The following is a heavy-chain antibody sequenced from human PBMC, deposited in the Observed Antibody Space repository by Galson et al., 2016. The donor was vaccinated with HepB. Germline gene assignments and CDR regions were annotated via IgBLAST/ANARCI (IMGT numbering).Heavy chain of an antibody. CDR3: TASLRLGQLSLDS. CDR1: GHRFASYG. J-gene: IGHJ4*02. CDR2: ISVYNGKT. Sequence: SVKVSCKASGHRFASYGISWVRQAPRQGLEWMGWISVYNGKTDYAENFQGRLTLTAVAATNTAFMEMRSLGSDDTAVYFCTASLRLGQLSLDSWGQGSLVTVSS. V-gene: IGHV1-18*01. D-gene: IGHD3-16*02.